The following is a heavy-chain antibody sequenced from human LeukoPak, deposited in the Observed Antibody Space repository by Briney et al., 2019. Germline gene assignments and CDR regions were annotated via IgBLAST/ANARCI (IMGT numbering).Heavy chain of an antibody. CDR3: ARLGPTTRFDY. J-gene: IGHJ4*02. CDR1: GGSISSSSYY. CDR2: IYYSGST. Sequence: PSETLSLTCTVSGGSISSSSYYWGWIRQPPGKGLEWIGSIYYSGSTYYNPSLKSRVTISVDTSKNQFSLKLSSVTAADTAVYYCARLGPTTRFDYWGQGTLVTVSS. V-gene: IGHV4-39*07. D-gene: IGHD1-14*01.